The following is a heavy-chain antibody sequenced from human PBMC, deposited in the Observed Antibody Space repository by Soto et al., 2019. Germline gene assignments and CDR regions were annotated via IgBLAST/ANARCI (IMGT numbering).Heavy chain of an antibody. Sequence: PGGSLRLSCAASGFTFSSYGMHWVRQAPGKGLEWVAVISYDGSNKYYSDSVKGRFTIPRDNSKNTLYLQMNSLRAEDTAVYYCAKDLIANNGVWKPFDMWGRGTQVTISS. CDR3: AKDLIANNGVWKPFDM. CDR2: ISYDGSNK. D-gene: IGHD2-8*01. J-gene: IGHJ3*02. CDR1: GFTFSSYG. V-gene: IGHV3-30*18.